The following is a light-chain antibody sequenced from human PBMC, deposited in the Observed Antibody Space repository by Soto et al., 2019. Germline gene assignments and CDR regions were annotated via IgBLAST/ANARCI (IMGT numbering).Light chain of an antibody. Sequence: EIVLTQSPATLSVSPGERATLSCRASQSVSSNLAWYQQKPGQPPRLLTYDASTRAAGIPGRFSGSGSGSEFTLTISSQLSEDIATYYCQQYNNWPLTFGGGTKVEIK. CDR2: DAS. CDR3: QQYNNWPLT. CDR1: QSVSSN. V-gene: IGKV3-15*01. J-gene: IGKJ4*01.